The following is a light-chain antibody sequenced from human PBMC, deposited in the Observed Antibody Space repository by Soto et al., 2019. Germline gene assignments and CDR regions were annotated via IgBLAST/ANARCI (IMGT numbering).Light chain of an antibody. Sequence: QSVLTRPPSVSGAPGQRVTISCTGSSSNIGAGYDVHWYKQLPGTAPKLLIYGNSNRPSGVPDRFSGSKSGTSASLAITGLQAEDDADYYCQSYDSSLSVVFGGGTKLTVL. CDR2: GNS. CDR1: SSNIGAGYD. V-gene: IGLV1-40*01. CDR3: QSYDSSLSVV. J-gene: IGLJ2*01.